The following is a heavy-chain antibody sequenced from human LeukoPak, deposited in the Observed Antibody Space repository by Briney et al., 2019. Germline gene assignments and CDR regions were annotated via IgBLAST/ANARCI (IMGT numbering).Heavy chain of an antibody. D-gene: IGHD6-19*01. CDR2: ISISGAST. CDR3: VKAVAEAPEGLEY. V-gene: IGHV3-64D*09. CDR1: GFTFSSYA. Sequence: GGSLRLSCAASGFTFSSYAMHWVRQAPGKGLEYVSAISISGASTYYADSVKGRFTISRDNSKNTLYLHMNSLRTEDTCMYFCVKAVAEAPEGLEYWGQGTLVTVSS. J-gene: IGHJ4*02.